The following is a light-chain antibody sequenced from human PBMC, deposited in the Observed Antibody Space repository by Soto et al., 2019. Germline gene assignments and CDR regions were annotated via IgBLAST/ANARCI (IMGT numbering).Light chain of an antibody. Sequence: DIPMTQSPSSLSASVGDRVTITCRASQSIYSSLNWYHQKPGKAPKLLIYAASNLQSGVPSRFSGSGSGTDFTLSISSLQPEEFATYYCQQSYSAPYTFGQGTKLEI. J-gene: IGKJ2*01. CDR3: QQSYSAPYT. CDR2: AAS. CDR1: QSIYSS. V-gene: IGKV1-39*01.